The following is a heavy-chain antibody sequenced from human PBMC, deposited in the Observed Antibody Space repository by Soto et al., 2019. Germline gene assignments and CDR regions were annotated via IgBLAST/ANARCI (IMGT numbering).Heavy chain of an antibody. CDR3: ARDFVGIVAAGLERWFDP. Sequence: QVQLVQSGAEVKKPGSSVKVSCKASGGTFNSDTISWVRQAPGQGLEWMGGIIPIFGSPKNAQKLQGRVRITADESTGTVYMEVTSLTSEDTAVYYCARDFVGIVAAGLERWFDPWGQGTLVTVSS. D-gene: IGHD6-13*01. CDR1: GGTFNSDT. J-gene: IGHJ5*02. V-gene: IGHV1-69*01. CDR2: IIPIFGSP.